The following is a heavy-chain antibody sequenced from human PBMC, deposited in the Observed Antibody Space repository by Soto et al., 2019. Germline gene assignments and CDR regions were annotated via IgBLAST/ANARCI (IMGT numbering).Heavy chain of an antibody. CDR3: ANNVTRKTAICSVS. V-gene: IGHV1-2*02. D-gene: IGHD2-21*02. J-gene: IGHJ5*02. CDR2: INAHSGGT. CDR1: GFSFTGYY. Sequence: VASVKVSCKASGFSFTGYYIHWLRQAPGQGLEWMGWINAHSGGTEYAQKFQGRVTLTRDTSIATAYLTLTSLTSDDTALYYCANNVTRKTAICSVSWGEGPQVSVSS.